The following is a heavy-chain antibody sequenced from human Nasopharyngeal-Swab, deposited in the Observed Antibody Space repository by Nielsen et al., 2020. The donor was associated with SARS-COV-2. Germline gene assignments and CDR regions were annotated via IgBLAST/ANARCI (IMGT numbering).Heavy chain of an antibody. J-gene: IGHJ4*02. CDR3: ATTRTASFDS. V-gene: IGHV4-31*03. D-gene: IGHD4-17*01. CDR1: GGSVSSGGYY. CDR2: IYYTGST. Sequence: SETLSLTCSVSGGSVSSGGYYWTWIRQHPEKGLEWMGYIYYTGSTYYNPSLKSRIGMSLDKSKNQFSLNLYSVTVADTAVYYCATTRTASFDSWGQGIPVTVSS.